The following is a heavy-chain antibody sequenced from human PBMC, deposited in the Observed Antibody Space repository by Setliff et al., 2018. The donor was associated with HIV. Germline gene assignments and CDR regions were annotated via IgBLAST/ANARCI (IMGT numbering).Heavy chain of an antibody. J-gene: IGHJ3*02. CDR1: GGSISSGSYY. D-gene: IGHD2-8*02. CDR3: ARAPTGVTNAFDI. V-gene: IGHV4-39*07. Sequence: KASETLSLTCTVSGGSISSGSYYWSWMRQPPGKGLEWIGSIYQSGNTNYNPSLESRLTISVDTSRNQFSLRLSSVTAADTAVYYCARAPTGVTNAFDIWGQGTMVTVSS. CDR2: IYQSGNT.